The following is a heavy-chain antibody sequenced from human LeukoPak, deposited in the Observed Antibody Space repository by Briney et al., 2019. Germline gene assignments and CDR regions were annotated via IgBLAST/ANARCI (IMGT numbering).Heavy chain of an antibody. CDR2: ISGSGTVT. J-gene: IGHJ4*02. CDR3: AKTSVGEGRIIGSGYFDN. D-gene: IGHD2-15*01. V-gene: IGHV3-23*01. Sequence: GGSLRLSCGASGFTFSNHAMNWVRQAPGKGLEWVSIISGSGTVTYYADSVKGRFTISRDNAKNTVYLQMNSLRAEDTAVYYCAKTSVGEGRIIGSGYFDNWGQGTLVTVSS. CDR1: GFTFSNHA.